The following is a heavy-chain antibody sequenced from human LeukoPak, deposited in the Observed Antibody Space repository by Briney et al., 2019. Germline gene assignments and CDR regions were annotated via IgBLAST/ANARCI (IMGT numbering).Heavy chain of an antibody. CDR2: IGCSGGST. CDR3: AKDDFYVSGTQDIDY. CDR1: GFTFSSYA. Sequence: GGSLRLSCAASGFTFSSYAMSWVRQAPGKGLEWVSAIGCSGGSTYCADSVKGRFTISRDNSKNTLYLQMNSLRAEDTAVYYCAKDDFYVSGTQDIDYWGQGTLVTVSS. J-gene: IGHJ4*02. D-gene: IGHD3-10*01. V-gene: IGHV3-23*01.